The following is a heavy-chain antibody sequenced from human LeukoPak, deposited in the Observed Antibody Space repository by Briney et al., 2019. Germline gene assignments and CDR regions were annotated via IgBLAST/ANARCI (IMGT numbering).Heavy chain of an antibody. D-gene: IGHD5-24*01. CDR2: IYYSGST. Sequence: SETLSLTCTVSGGSISSYYWSWIRQPPGKGLEWIGYIYYSGSTNYNPSLKSRVTISVDTSKNQFSLKLSSVTAADTAVYYCAREGEMATVTDWGQGTLVTVSS. CDR3: AREGEMATVTD. V-gene: IGHV4-59*12. CDR1: GGSISSYY. J-gene: IGHJ4*02.